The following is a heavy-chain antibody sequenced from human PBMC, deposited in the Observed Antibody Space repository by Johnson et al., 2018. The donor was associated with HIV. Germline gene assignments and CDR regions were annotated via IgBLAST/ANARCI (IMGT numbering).Heavy chain of an antibody. CDR1: GFTFSSYA. V-gene: IGHV3-30-3*01. Sequence: QVLLVESGGGVVQPGRSLRLSCAASGFTFSSYAMHWVRQAPGKGLEWVAVISYDGSNKYYADSVKGRFTISRDNSKNTLYLQMNRLRAEDTAVYYCAREGGTFYDSSGSLAFDIWGQGTMVAVSS. CDR2: ISYDGSNK. J-gene: IGHJ3*02. CDR3: AREGGTFYDSSGSLAFDI. D-gene: IGHD3-22*01.